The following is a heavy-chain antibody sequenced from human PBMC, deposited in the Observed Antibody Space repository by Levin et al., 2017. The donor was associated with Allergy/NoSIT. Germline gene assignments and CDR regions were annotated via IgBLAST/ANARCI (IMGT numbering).Heavy chain of an antibody. D-gene: IGHD3-10*01. J-gene: IGHJ6*04. V-gene: IGHV3-23*01. Sequence: TGGSLRLSCEASGFTFRSYAMSWVRQAPGKGLEWVSALSGSGGSTYHADSVKGRFTISRDNSKNTLYLQMNSLRVEDTAVYYCAKLDYGSGSYSPVDVWGKGTTVTVSS. CDR3: AKLDYGSGSYSPVDV. CDR1: GFTFRSYA. CDR2: LSGSGGST.